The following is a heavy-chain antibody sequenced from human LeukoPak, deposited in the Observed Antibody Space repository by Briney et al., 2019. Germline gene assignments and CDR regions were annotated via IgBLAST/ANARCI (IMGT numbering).Heavy chain of an antibody. CDR1: GGSISSGGYS. Sequence: SETLSLTCAVPGGSISSGGYSWSWIRQPPGKGLEWIGYIYHSGSTYYNPSLKSRVTISVDKSKNQFSLKLSSVTAADTAVYYCASLTPYRSSGYYFWRDYWGQGTLVTVSS. J-gene: IGHJ4*02. D-gene: IGHD3-22*01. CDR3: ASLTPYRSSGYYFWRDY. V-gene: IGHV4-30-2*01. CDR2: IYHSGST.